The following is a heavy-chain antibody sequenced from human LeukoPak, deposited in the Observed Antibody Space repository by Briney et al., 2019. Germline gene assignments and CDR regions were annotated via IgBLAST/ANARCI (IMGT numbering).Heavy chain of an antibody. V-gene: IGHV1-69*04. CDR1: GGTFSSYA. Sequence: SVKVSCKASGGTFSSYAISWVRQAPGQGLEWMGRIIPILGIANYAQKFQGRVTMTRNTSISTAYMELSSLRSKDTAVYYCARIDYGSGSYYNPSDYWGQGTLVTVSS. CDR2: IIPILGIA. D-gene: IGHD3-10*01. CDR3: ARIDYGSGSYYNPSDY. J-gene: IGHJ4*02.